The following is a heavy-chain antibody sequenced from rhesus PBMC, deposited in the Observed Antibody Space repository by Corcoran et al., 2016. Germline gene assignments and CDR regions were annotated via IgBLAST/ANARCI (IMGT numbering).Heavy chain of an antibody. CDR2: IFGSGGGT. CDR3: ARVYWQLVDY. J-gene: IGHJ4*01. D-gene: IGHD6-13*01. CDR1: GVSISDDYY. Sequence: QVQLQESGPGLVKPSETLSLTCAVSGVSISDDYYWSWIRQPPGKGLEWIGYIFGSGGGTNYNPSLKNRVTISIDTSKNQFSLKLSSVTAADTAVYYCARVYWQLVDYWGQGVLVTVSS. V-gene: IGHV4-106*01.